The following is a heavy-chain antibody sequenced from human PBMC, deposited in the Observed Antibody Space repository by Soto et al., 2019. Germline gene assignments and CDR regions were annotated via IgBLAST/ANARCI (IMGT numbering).Heavy chain of an antibody. CDR3: ARDLWGYCGTDCYPLDV. CDR2: VCNSGNT. CDR1: GESFSGYI. J-gene: IGHJ6*02. Sequence: SETLSLTCAVYGESFSGYIWTWVRQSPGKGLEWIGSVCNSGNTDYNPSLKSRITMSVDTSKNQFSLKLTSVTAADTAVYYCARDLWGYCGTDCYPLDVWGQGTTVTVSS. V-gene: IGHV4-59*01. D-gene: IGHD2-21*02.